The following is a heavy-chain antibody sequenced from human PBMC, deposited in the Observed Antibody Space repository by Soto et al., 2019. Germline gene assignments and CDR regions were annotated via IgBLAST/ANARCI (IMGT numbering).Heavy chain of an antibody. V-gene: IGHV4-59*01. CDR2: IYYSGST. CDR1: GGSISSYY. J-gene: IGHJ4*02. D-gene: IGHD6-13*01. Sequence: PSETLSLTCTVSGGSISSYYWSWIRQPPGKGLEWIGYIYYSGSTNYNPSLKSRVTISVDTSKNQFSLKLSSVTAADTAVYYCARGIAAADYYFDYWGQGTLVTSPQ. CDR3: ARGIAAADYYFDY.